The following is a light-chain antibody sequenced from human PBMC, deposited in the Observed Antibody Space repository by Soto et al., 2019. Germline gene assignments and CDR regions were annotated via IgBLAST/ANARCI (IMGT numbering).Light chain of an antibody. CDR2: EVS. V-gene: IGLV2-14*01. Sequence: QSALTQPASVSGSPGQSITISCTGTNSDVGGYDSVSWYQQHPGKAPKLMIYEVSNRPSGVSSRFSGSKSGNTASLTISGLQAEDEADYYCSSYTSSSTVGVFGGGTKLTVL. CDR1: NSDVGGYDS. CDR3: SSYTSSSTVGV. J-gene: IGLJ2*01.